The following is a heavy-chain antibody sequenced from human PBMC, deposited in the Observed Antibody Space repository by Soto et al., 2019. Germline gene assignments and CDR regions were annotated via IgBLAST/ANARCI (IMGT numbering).Heavy chain of an antibody. Sequence: SETLSLTCTVSGGSISSYYWSWIRQPPGKGLEWIGYIYYSGSTNYNPSLKSRVTISVDTSKNQFSLKLSSVTAVDTAVYYCARDLTYYDVWSGYSHGMGVWGQGTTVTVSS. V-gene: IGHV4-59*01. D-gene: IGHD3-3*01. CDR2: IYYSGST. CDR3: ARDLTYYDVWSGYSHGMGV. J-gene: IGHJ6*02. CDR1: GGSISSYY.